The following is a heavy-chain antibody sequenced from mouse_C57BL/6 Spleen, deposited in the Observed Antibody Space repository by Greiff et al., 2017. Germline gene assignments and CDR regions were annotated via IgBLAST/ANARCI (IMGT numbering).Heavy chain of an antibody. D-gene: IGHD1-1*01. V-gene: IGHV1-15*01. CDR2: IDPETGGT. CDR3: TGDGSSYGYAMDY. J-gene: IGHJ4*01. Sequence: QVQLKESGAELVRPGASVTLSCKASGYTFTDYEMHWVKQTPVHGLEWIGAIDPETGGTAYNQKFKGKAILTADKSSSTAYMGLRSLTSEDSAVYYCTGDGSSYGYAMDYWGQGTSVTVSS. CDR1: GYTFTDYE.